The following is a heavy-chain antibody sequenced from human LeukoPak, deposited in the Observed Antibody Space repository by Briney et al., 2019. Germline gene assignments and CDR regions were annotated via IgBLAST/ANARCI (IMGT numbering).Heavy chain of an antibody. D-gene: IGHD3-10*01. J-gene: IGHJ4*02. CDR2: INPNSGGT. Sequence: ASVKVSCKASGYTFTGYYMHWVRQAPGQGLEWMGWINPNSGGTNYAQKFQGWVTMTRDTFISTAYMELSRLRSDDTAVYYCARNYYGSGSYRDFDYWGQGTLVTVSS. CDR1: GYTFTGYY. CDR3: ARNYYGSGSYRDFDY. V-gene: IGHV1-2*04.